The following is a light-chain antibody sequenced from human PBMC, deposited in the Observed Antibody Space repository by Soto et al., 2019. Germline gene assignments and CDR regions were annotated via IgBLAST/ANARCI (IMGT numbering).Light chain of an antibody. J-gene: IGKJ1*01. Sequence: EIVLTQSPGTLSLSPGERATLSCRASQSASSSYLAWYQQKPGQAPRLLIYGASSRATGIPDRFSGSGSGTDFTLTISRLEPEDFAVYYCQQYSSSPVTFGQGTKVEIK. CDR2: GAS. CDR1: QSASSSY. CDR3: QQYSSSPVT. V-gene: IGKV3-20*01.